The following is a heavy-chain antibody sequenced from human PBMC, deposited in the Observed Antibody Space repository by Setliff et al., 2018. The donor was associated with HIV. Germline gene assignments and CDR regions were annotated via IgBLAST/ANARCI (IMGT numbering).Heavy chain of an antibody. CDR2: IYYSGST. CDR1: GGSISSGGYY. CDR3: AREEDSSGYYGKDAFDV. D-gene: IGHD3-22*01. Sequence: PSETLSLTCTVSGGSISSGGYYWSWIRQHPGKGLEWIGYIYYSGSTYYNPSLKSRVTISVDTSKNQFSLKLSSVNVTDTAVYYCAREEDSSGYYGKDAFDVWGQGTLVTVSS. J-gene: IGHJ3*01. V-gene: IGHV4-31*03.